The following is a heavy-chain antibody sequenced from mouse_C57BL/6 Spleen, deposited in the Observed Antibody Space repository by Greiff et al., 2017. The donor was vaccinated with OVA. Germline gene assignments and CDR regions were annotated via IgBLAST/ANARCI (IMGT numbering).Heavy chain of an antibody. J-gene: IGHJ1*03. Sequence: EVKLQESGPELVKPGASVKISCKASGYSFTDYNMNWVKQSNGKSLEWIGVINPNYGTTSSNQKFKGKATLTVDQSSSTAYMQLISLTSEDSAVYYCARSSYYYGSSYGYFDVWGTGTTVTVSA. CDR2: INPNYGTT. V-gene: IGHV1-39*01. CDR3: ARSSYYYGSSYGYFDV. D-gene: IGHD1-1*01. CDR1: GYSFTDYN.